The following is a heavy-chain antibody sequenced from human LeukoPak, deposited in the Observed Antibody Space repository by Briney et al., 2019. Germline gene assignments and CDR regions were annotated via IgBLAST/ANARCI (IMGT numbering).Heavy chain of an antibody. Sequence: SETLSLTCTVSGGSISSYSRSWIRQPAGKGLEWIGRIYTIVSTNNNPPLKSRVTTSVDTSNNHFSLKLSSVTAADTAVYYCVTHVLVGWVRGSDYFDSWGQGTLVTVSS. CDR1: GGSISSYS. D-gene: IGHD3-10*01. J-gene: IGHJ4*02. V-gene: IGHV4-4*07. CDR2: IYTIVST. CDR3: VTHVLVGWVRGSDYFDS.